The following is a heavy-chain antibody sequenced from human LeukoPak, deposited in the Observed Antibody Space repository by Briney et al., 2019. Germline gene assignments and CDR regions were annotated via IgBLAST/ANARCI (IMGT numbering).Heavy chain of an antibody. V-gene: IGHV3-11*04. Sequence: GGSLRLSCAASGFTFRDYNMNWVRQAPGKGLEWVSYITDSGSTIHYADSVKGRFTISRDNAKNSLFLQMDSLRVEDTAVFYCARDGFVGAADYWGQGTLVTVSS. J-gene: IGHJ4*02. D-gene: IGHD6-13*01. CDR3: ARDGFVGAADY. CDR1: GFTFRDYN. CDR2: ITDSGSTI.